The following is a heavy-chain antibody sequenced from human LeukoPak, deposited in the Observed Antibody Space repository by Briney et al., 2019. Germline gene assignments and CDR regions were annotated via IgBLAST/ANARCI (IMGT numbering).Heavy chain of an antibody. CDR3: ARGGPIDY. CDR1: GFTISGYW. J-gene: IGHJ4*02. Sequence: GGSLRLSCAASGFTISGYWMHWVRQAPGKGLVWVSRISGDGSITAYADSVKGRFTISRDNAKNTLYLQMNSLRAEDTAVYYCARGGPIDYWGQGTLVTVSS. V-gene: IGHV3-74*01. CDR2: ISGDGSIT.